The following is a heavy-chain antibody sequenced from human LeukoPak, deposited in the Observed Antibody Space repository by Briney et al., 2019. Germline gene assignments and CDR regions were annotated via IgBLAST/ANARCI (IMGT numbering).Heavy chain of an antibody. J-gene: IGHJ4*02. V-gene: IGHV4-61*02. CDR2: FCTSGST. CDR3: ARESCSGSSCYPAFDY. D-gene: IGHD2-15*01. CDR1: GGSHSSGSYY. Sequence: SETLSLTCTVSGGSHSSGSYYWSWVRQPAGRGLEWLGCFCTSGSTNYNPSLKSRVTISVDTSKNQFSLKLSSVTAADTAVYYGARESCSGSSCYPAFDYWYQGTLVTVSS.